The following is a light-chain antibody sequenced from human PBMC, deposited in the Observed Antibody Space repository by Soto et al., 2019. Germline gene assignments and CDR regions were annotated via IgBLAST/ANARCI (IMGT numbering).Light chain of an antibody. Sequence: RQPPSVSAAPGQKVPISCSGSSSNIGNNYVSWYQQLPGTAPKLLIYDNNKRPSGIPDRFSGSKSGTSATLGITGLQTGDEADYYCGTWDSSLSAGGVFGTGTKVTVL. CDR2: DNN. CDR1: SSNIGNNY. CDR3: GTWDSSLSAGGV. V-gene: IGLV1-51*01. J-gene: IGLJ1*01.